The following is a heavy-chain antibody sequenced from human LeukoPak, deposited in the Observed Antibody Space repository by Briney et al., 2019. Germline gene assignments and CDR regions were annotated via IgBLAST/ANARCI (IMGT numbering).Heavy chain of an antibody. V-gene: IGHV1-46*01. CDR3: ARDPQRGPPDY. D-gene: IGHD3-16*01. CDR2: INPSGGST. J-gene: IGHJ4*02. Sequence: ASVKVSCKASGYTFTSYYMHWVRQAPGQGLEWMGIINPSGGSTSHAQKFQGRVTMTRDTSTSTVYMELSSLRSEDTAVYYCARDPQRGPPDYWGQGALVTVSS. CDR1: GYTFTSYY.